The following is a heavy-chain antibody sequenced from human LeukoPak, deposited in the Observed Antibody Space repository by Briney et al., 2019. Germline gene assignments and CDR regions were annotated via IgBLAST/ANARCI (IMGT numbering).Heavy chain of an antibody. CDR2: ISSDGSSI. Sequence: GGSLRLSCAASGFNFGSCWMHWVRQAPGEGLVWVSRISSDGSSIAYADSVKGRFTISRDNAKNTLYLQMNSPRAEDTAVYFCVRHGNWAFDFWGQGTMVTVSS. CDR1: GFNFGSCW. J-gene: IGHJ3*01. CDR3: VRHGNWAFDF. V-gene: IGHV3-74*01. D-gene: IGHD1-1*01.